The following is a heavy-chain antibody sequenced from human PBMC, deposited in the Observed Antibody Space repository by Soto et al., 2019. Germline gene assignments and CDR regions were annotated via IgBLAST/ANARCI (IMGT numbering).Heavy chain of an antibody. V-gene: IGHV3-74*01. Sequence: EVQLVESGGGLVQPGGSLRLSCAASGFTFSNYWMHWVRHAPGKGLGWVARIKNDESGTKYADSVKGRFTISRDNVKNTLYLQMNSVRAEDTAVYFCALDLSRPLDYWGQGTLVTVSS. CDR2: IKNDESGT. CDR1: GFTFSNYW. CDR3: ALDLSRPLDY. J-gene: IGHJ4*02.